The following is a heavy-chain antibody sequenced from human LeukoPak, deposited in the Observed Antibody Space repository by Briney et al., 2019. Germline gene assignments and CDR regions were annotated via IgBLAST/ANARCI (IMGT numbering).Heavy chain of an antibody. CDR3: ARGVYLGNGYYFDY. J-gene: IGHJ4*02. CDR2: IYTSGST. CDR1: GGSISSYY. V-gene: IGHV4-4*07. D-gene: IGHD2-8*01. Sequence: PSETLSLTCTVSGGSISSYYWNWIRQPAGKGLEWIGHIYTSGSTNYNSSLKSRVTMSVDTSKNQFSVKLNSVIAADTAMYYCARGVYLGNGYYFDYWGQGTLDTVSS.